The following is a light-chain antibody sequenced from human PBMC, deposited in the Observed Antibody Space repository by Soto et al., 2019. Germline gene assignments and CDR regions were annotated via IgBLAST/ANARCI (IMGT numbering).Light chain of an antibody. CDR3: AAWDDSLNGPV. V-gene: IGLV1-36*01. CDR2: YDD. CDR1: SSNIGNNA. J-gene: IGLJ2*01. Sequence: QSVLTQPPSVSEAPRQRVTISCSGSSSNIGNNAVNWYQQLPGKATKLLIYYDDLLPSGVSDRFSGSKSGTSASLAISGLQSEDEADYYCAAWDDSLNGPVFVGGTKLTVL.